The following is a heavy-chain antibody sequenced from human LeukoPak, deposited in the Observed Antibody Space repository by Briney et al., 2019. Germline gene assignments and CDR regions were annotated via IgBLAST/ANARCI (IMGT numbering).Heavy chain of an antibody. CDR2: ISSSSTYI. CDR1: GFTFSSYS. Sequence: PGGSLRLSSAASGFTFSSYSMNWVRQAPGKGLEWVSSISSSSTYIYYADSVKGRFTISRDNAKNSLYLQMNSLRAEDTAVYYCARDRMIGGFDPWGQGTLVTVSS. V-gene: IGHV3-21*01. D-gene: IGHD3-10*02. CDR3: ARDRMIGGFDP. J-gene: IGHJ5*02.